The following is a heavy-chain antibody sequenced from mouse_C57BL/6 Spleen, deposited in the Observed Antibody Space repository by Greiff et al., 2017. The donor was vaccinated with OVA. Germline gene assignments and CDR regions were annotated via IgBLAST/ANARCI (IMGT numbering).Heavy chain of an antibody. CDR3: APSTTGVSDVDY. Sequence: QVQLKQPGAELVKPGASVKLSCKASGYTFTSYWMHWVKQRPGQGLEWIGMIHPNSGSTNYNEKFKSKATLTVDKSSSTAYMQLSSLTSEDSAVYYWAPSTTGVSDVDYWGQGTTLTVSS. J-gene: IGHJ2*01. D-gene: IGHD1-1*01. CDR2: IHPNSGST. CDR1: GYTFTSYW. V-gene: IGHV1-64*01.